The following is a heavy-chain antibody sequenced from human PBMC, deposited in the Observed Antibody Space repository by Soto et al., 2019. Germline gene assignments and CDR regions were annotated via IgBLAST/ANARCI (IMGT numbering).Heavy chain of an antibody. CDR2: IHSSGST. CDR1: GGSISSYY. D-gene: IGHD3-16*01. Sequence: PSETLSLTCTVSGGSISSYYWSWIRQPPEMGPEWIGYIHSSGSTNYNPSLKSRATISVTTSVNQFSLKLNSVTAADTAVYYCARSQRGVRQRVIRAFDYWGQGTLVTVSS. J-gene: IGHJ4*02. CDR3: ARSQRGVRQRVIRAFDY. V-gene: IGHV4-59*08.